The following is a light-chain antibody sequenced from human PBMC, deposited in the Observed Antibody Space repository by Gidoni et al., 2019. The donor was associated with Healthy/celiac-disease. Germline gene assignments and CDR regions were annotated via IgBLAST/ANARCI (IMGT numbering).Light chain of an antibody. V-gene: IGKV2-28*01. CDR1: HSRMHSNGYNY. CDR2: LGS. CDR3: MQALQTRT. J-gene: IGKJ1*01. Sequence: DIVMTQSPLSMPVTPGEPASISCSSSHSRMHSNGYNYLDWYLPKPGQSPQLLSYLGSNRASGVPDRFSGSGSGTDCTLKISRVEAEDVGVYYCMQALQTRTFGQGTKVEIK.